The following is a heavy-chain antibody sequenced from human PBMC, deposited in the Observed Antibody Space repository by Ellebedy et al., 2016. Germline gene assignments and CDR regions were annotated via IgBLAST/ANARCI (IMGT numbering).Heavy chain of an antibody. D-gene: IGHD3-22*01. J-gene: IGHJ4*02. CDR2: IKQDGSEK. CDR3: ARGADYYDSVFDY. Sequence: GGSLRLSCAASGFTFSSYWMSWVRQAPGKGLEWVANIKQDGSEKYYVDSVKGRFTISRGNAKNSLYLQMNSLRAEDTAVYYCARGADYYDSVFDYWGQGTLVTVSS. CDR1: GFTFSSYW. V-gene: IGHV3-7*01.